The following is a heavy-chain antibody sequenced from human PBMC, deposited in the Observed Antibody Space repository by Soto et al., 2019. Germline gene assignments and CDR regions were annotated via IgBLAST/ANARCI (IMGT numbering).Heavy chain of an antibody. CDR2: IYTSGST. Sequence: SETLSLTCTVSGGSIIRYYWSWIRQPAGKGLEWIGRIYTSGSTNYNPSLKSRVTMSVDTSKNQFSLKLSSVTAADTAVYYCARALYCSSTSCYGGSLDPWGQGTLVTVSS. D-gene: IGHD2-2*01. CDR3: ARALYCSSTSCYGGSLDP. J-gene: IGHJ5*02. CDR1: GGSIIRYY. V-gene: IGHV4-4*07.